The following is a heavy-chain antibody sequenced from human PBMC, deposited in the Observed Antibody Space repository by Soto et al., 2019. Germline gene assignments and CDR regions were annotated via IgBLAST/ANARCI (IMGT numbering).Heavy chain of an antibody. Sequence: ASVKVSCKASGYTFTGYYMHWVRQAPGQGLEWMGWINPNSGGTNYAQKSQGWVTMTRDTSISTAYMELSRLRSDDTAVYYCARVSSRGDYATNYNWFDPWGQGTLVTVSS. CDR1: GYTFTGYY. CDR2: INPNSGGT. CDR3: ARVSSRGDYATNYNWFDP. J-gene: IGHJ5*02. D-gene: IGHD4-17*01. V-gene: IGHV1-2*04.